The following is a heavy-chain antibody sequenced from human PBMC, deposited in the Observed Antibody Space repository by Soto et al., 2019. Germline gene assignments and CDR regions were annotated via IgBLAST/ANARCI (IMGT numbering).Heavy chain of an antibody. J-gene: IGHJ4*02. Sequence: SLRLSCAASGFTFDDYAMHWVRQAPGKGLEWVSGISWNSGSIGYADSVKGRFTISRDNAKNSLYLQMNSLRAEDTALYYCAKAFGQRDPYYFDYWGQGTLVTVSS. D-gene: IGHD3-3*01. V-gene: IGHV3-9*01. CDR1: GFTFDDYA. CDR2: ISWNSGSI. CDR3: AKAFGQRDPYYFDY.